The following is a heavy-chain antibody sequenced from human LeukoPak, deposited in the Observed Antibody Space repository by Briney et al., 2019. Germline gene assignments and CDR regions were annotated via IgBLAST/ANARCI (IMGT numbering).Heavy chain of an antibody. J-gene: IGHJ5*02. CDR1: GYSFNTYW. V-gene: IGHV5-51*01. Sequence: GESLKISCKGSGYSFNTYWIGWVRQMPGKGLEWMGIIYPGDSDTKYSPSFQGQVTISADKSISTAYMELSRLRSDDTAVYYCARANMVRGVGLFFDRNWFDPWGQGTLVTVSS. D-gene: IGHD3-10*01. CDR2: IYPGDSDT. CDR3: ARANMVRGVGLFFDRNWFDP.